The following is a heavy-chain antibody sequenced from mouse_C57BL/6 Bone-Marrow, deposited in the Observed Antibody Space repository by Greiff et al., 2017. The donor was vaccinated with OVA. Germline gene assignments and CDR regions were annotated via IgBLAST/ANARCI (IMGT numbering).Heavy chain of an antibody. CDR2: ISDGGSYT. D-gene: IGHD4-1*01. CDR1: GFTFSSYA. CDR3: ARKDLTSYLDY. Sequence: EVQLQQSGGGLVKPGGSLKLSCAASGFTFSSYAMSWVRQTPEKRLEWVATISDGGSYTYYPDNVKGRFTISRDNAKNNLYLQMSHLKSEDTAMYYCARKDLTSYLDYWGQGTTLTVSS. V-gene: IGHV5-4*01. J-gene: IGHJ2*01.